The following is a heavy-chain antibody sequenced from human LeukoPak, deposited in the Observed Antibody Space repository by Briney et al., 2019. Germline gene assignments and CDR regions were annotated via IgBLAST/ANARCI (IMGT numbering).Heavy chain of an antibody. CDR3: ARPTTVTTDRRVWYFDL. CDR2: INPNSGGT. D-gene: IGHD4-17*01. CDR1: GYTLTGYY. V-gene: IGHV1-2*02. J-gene: IGHJ2*01. Sequence: ASVKVSCKASGYTLTGYYMHWVRQAPGQGLEWMGWINPNSGGTNYAQKFQGRVTMTRDTSISTAYMELSRLRSDDTAVYYCARPTTVTTDRRVWYFDLWGRGTLVTVSS.